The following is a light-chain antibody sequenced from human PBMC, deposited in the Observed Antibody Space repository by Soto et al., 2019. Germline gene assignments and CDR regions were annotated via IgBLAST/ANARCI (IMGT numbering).Light chain of an antibody. Sequence: QSVLTQPPSVSGAPGQRVTISCTGSSSDIGSGYDVHWYQQLPGTAPKLLIYANSHRPSGVPDRFSGSKSVTSASLAITGLQAEDEADYYCRSYDSSLSAWVFGGGTKLTVL. J-gene: IGLJ3*02. CDR3: RSYDSSLSAWV. CDR2: ANS. V-gene: IGLV1-40*01. CDR1: SSDIGSGYD.